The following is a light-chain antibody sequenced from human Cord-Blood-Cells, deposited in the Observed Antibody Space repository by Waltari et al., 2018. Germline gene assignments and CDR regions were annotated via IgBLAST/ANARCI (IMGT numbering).Light chain of an antibody. V-gene: IGLV2-8*01. Sequence: QSALTQPPSASGSPGQSVTLPCTGTSSDVGGYNSVSWYQQPPGNAPKLMIYEVSKRPSGVPDRFSGSKSGNTASLTVSGLQAEDEADYYCSSYAGSNNYVFGTGTKVTVL. CDR2: EVS. CDR1: SSDVGGYNS. CDR3: SSYAGSNNYV. J-gene: IGLJ1*01.